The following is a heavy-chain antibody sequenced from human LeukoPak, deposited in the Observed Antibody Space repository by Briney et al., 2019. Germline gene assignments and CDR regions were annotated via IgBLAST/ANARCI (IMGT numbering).Heavy chain of an antibody. V-gene: IGHV3-30-3*01. J-gene: IGHJ6*02. CDR3: ARGFYDMDV. CDR2: ISYDGGNK. CDR1: GFTFSSYA. Sequence: GGSLRLSCAASGFTFSSYAMHWVRQAPGKGLEWVALISYDGGNKYYADSVKGRFTIPRDNSKNTLFLQMNSLRAEDTAVYYCARGFYDMDVWGQGTTVTVSS.